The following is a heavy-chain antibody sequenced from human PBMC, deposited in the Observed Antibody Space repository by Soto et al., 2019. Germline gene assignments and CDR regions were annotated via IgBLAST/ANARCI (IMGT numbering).Heavy chain of an antibody. CDR3: ARGGKLGGDLDV. V-gene: IGHV1-69*08. Sequence: QVQLVQSGAEVKKPGSSLKVSCKASGGTFGRYTISWVRQAPGQGLEWMGWIIPILETANYAQKFQGRVTITADTSTSIAYLDLSGLKSDDAGVYYCARGGKLGGDLDVWGKGTPVTVSS. J-gene: IGHJ6*04. CDR2: IIPILETA. D-gene: IGHD1-26*01. CDR1: GGTFGRYT.